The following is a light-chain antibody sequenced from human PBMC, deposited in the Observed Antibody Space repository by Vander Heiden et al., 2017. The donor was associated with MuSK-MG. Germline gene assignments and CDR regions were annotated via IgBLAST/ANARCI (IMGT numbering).Light chain of an antibody. Sequence: SALTPPASVSPSPGQSITIACTAATVDLASQGGVSWYQVRPGEVPKLLYSDAVDLLGRPSGNSPRLSASKSGNTAFLTISGLQADDEGDYYCSSYAGIGTRVLFGGGTRVTVL. CDR3: SSYAGIGTRVL. CDR2: DAVDLL. J-gene: IGLJ2*01. CDR1: TVDLASQGG. V-gene: IGLV2-14*01.